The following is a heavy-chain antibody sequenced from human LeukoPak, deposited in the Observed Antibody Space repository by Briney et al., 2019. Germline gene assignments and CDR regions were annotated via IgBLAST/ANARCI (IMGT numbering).Heavy chain of an antibody. D-gene: IGHD4-23*01. J-gene: IGHJ5*02. CDR2: INPNSGGT. CDR3: ARDLPYGGNSP. V-gene: IGHV1-2*02. CDR1: GYTFTDYY. Sequence: GASVKVSCKPSGYTFTDYYMHWVRQAPGQGLEWMGWINPNSGGTNYAQKFQGRVTMTRDTSICTAYMELSRLRSDDTAVYYCARDLPYGGNSPWGQGTLVTVSS.